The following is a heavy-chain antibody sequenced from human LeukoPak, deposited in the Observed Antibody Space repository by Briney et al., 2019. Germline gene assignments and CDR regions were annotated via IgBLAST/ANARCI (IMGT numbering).Heavy chain of an antibody. CDR2: ISAYNGNT. Sequence: GASVKVSCKASGYTFTSYGISWVRQAPGQGLEWMGWISAYNGNTNYAQKLQGRVTMTTDTSTSTAYMELRSLRSDDTAVYYCARDRARYFDWLSSPPNDYWGQGTLVTVSS. D-gene: IGHD3-9*01. V-gene: IGHV1-18*01. J-gene: IGHJ4*02. CDR3: ARDRARYFDWLSSPPNDY. CDR1: GYTFTSYG.